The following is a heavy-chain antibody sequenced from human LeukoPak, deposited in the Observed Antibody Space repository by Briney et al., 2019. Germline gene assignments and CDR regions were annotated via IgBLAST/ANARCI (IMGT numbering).Heavy chain of an antibody. V-gene: IGHV3-30*02. CDR3: AKDATRPTSGAPGY. D-gene: IGHD6-6*01. CDR1: EFTFSSYG. CDR2: IRYDGSNK. J-gene: IGHJ4*02. Sequence: GGSLRLSCAASEFTFSSYGMHWVRRAPGKGLEWLAFIRYDGSNKYYTDSVKGRFTISRDNSKNTLYLQMNSLRAEDTAVYYCAKDATRPTSGAPGYWGQGTLVTVSS.